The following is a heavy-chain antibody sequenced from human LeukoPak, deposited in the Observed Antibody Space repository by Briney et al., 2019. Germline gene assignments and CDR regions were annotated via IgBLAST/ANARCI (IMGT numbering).Heavy chain of an antibody. CDR2: IYYSGST. V-gene: IGHV4-31*11. CDR1: GGSIHIASFSAYY. CDR3: ARAQLYYYGMDV. Sequence: SETLSLTCAVYGGSIHIASFSAYYWTWVRQHPGKGLEWIGYIYYSGSTYYNPSLKSRVTISVDTSKNQFSLKLSSVTAADTAVYYCARAQLYYYGMDVWGQGTTVTVSS. J-gene: IGHJ6*02.